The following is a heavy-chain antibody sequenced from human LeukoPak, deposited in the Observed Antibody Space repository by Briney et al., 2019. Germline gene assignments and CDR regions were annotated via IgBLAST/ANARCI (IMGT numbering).Heavy chain of an antibody. Sequence: GESLKISGKGSGYSFTSYWIGWVRQMPGKGLEWMGIIYPGDSDTRYSPSFQGQVTISADKSISTAYLQWSSLKASDTAMYYCARAPDCSSTSCYYMDVWGKGTTVTVSS. D-gene: IGHD2-2*01. CDR1: GYSFTSYW. CDR3: ARAPDCSSTSCYYMDV. V-gene: IGHV5-51*01. J-gene: IGHJ6*03. CDR2: IYPGDSDT.